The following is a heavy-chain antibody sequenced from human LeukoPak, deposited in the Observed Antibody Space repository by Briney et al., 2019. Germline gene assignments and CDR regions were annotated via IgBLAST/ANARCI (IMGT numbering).Heavy chain of an antibody. Sequence: GASVKVSCKASGYTFTGYYMHWVRQAPGQGLEWMGWINPNSGGTNYAQKFQGRVTLTSDTSISTAYMELSRLRSDDTAVYYCARDWEYSSINWFDPWGQGTLVTVSS. V-gene: IGHV1-2*02. D-gene: IGHD6-6*01. CDR1: GYTFTGYY. CDR3: ARDWEYSSINWFDP. CDR2: INPNSGGT. J-gene: IGHJ5*02.